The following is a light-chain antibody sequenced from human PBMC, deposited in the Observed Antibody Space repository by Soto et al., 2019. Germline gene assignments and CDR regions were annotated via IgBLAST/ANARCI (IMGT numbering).Light chain of an antibody. V-gene: IGKV1-12*01. J-gene: IGKJ4*01. Sequence: DIQMTQSPSSVSASVGARVTITCRASQGFSTWLAWYRRKPGRAPELLIYSASSLHSGVPSRFRGSGAVTDFALSISSLQPEDFATYYCQQANSFPRTFGGGTEVEIK. CDR2: SAS. CDR1: QGFSTW. CDR3: QQANSFPRT.